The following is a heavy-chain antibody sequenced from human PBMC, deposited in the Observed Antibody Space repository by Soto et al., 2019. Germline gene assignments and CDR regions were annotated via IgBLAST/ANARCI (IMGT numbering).Heavy chain of an antibody. Sequence: PGGSLRLSCAASGFTFSSYCMHWVRQAPGKGLEWVAVIWYDGSNKYYADSVKGRFTISRDNSKNTLYLQMNSLRADGTAVYYCARDRTYGLWVHGRECPWFDPWGQGTLDTVST. D-gene: IGHD3-10*02. CDR2: IWYDGSNK. CDR1: GFTFSSYC. CDR3: ARDRTYGLWVHGRECPWFDP. J-gene: IGHJ5*02. V-gene: IGHV3-33*01.